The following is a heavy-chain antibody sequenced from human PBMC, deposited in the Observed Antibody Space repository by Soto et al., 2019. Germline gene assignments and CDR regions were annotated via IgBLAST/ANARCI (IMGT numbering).Heavy chain of an antibody. V-gene: IGHV1-3*01. Sequence: VKVSCKASGYTFTSYAMHWVRQAPGQRLEWMGWINAGNGNTKYSQKFQGRVTITRDTSASTAYMELSSLRSEDTAVYYCARDRLDSSGCSPFDYWGQGTLVTVSS. J-gene: IGHJ4*02. CDR2: INAGNGNT. D-gene: IGHD3-22*01. CDR1: GYTFTSYA. CDR3: ARDRLDSSGCSPFDY.